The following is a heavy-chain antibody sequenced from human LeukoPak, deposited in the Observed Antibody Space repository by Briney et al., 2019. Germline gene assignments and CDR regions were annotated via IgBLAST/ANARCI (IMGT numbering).Heavy chain of an antibody. J-gene: IGHJ6*02. CDR2: INPNSGGT. Sequence: ASVKVSCKASGYTFTGYYMHWVRQAPGQGLEWMGWINPNSGGTNYAQKFQGRVTMTRDTSISTAYMELSRLRSDDTAVYYCAREETAAGKNYYYYYGMDVWGQGTTVTVSS. CDR1: GYTFTGYY. V-gene: IGHV1-2*02. D-gene: IGHD6-13*01. CDR3: AREETAAGKNYYYYYGMDV.